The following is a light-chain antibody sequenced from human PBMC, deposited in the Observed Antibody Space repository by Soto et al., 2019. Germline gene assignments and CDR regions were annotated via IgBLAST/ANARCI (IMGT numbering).Light chain of an antibody. J-gene: IGKJ4*01. CDR1: QSVSSY. CDR3: QQRSNCPLT. V-gene: IGKV3-11*01. CDR2: DAS. Sequence: EIVLTQSPATLSLSPGERATLSCRASQSVSSYLAWYQQKPGQAPRLLIYDASNRATGIPARFSGSGSGTDFTLTISSLEPEDFEVYYCQQRSNCPLTFGGGTKVDIK.